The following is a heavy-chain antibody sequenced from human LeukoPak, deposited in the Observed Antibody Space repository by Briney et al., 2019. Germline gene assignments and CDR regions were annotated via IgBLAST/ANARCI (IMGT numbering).Heavy chain of an antibody. Sequence: ASVKVSCKASGYTFTEHFIHWVRQAPGQGLQYMGWIHPASTNTVYAQMFHGRVTLTRDTPATTTYMELSGLRSDDTAVYYCARDLRPANLWGQGTLVTVSS. CDR3: ARDLRPANL. CDR1: GYTFTEHF. J-gene: IGHJ4*02. D-gene: IGHD1-7*01. CDR2: IHPASTNT. V-gene: IGHV1-2*02.